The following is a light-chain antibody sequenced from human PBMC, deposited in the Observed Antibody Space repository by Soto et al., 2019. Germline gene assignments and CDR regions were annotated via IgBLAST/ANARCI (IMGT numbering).Light chain of an antibody. V-gene: IGKV3-11*01. CDR2: DAS. Sequence: EIVLTQSPATLSLSPGERATLSCRASQSIGSFLAWYQQKPGQPPRLLIYDASNRAPGTTGRFSGSWSGTGSQHTISSLQPEDLAFYYGQQRGNWPPTVGPGTKVNIK. CDR3: QQRGNWPPT. J-gene: IGKJ3*01. CDR1: QSIGSF.